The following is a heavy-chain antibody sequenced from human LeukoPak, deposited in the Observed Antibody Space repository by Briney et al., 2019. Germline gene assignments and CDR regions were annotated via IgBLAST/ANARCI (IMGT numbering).Heavy chain of an antibody. V-gene: IGHV4-39*01. CDR2: IYYSGST. CDR3: ARVYGITMVRGVSDY. CDR1: GGSISSSSYY. Sequence: PSETLSLTCTVSGGSISSSSYYWGWIRQPPGKGLEWIGSIYYSGSTYYNPSLKSRVTISVDTSKNQFSLKLSSVTAAYTAVYYCARVYGITMVRGVSDYWGQGTLVTVSS. J-gene: IGHJ4*02. D-gene: IGHD3-10*01.